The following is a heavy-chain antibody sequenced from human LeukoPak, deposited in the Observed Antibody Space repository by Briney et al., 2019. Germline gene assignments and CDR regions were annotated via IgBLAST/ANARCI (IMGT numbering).Heavy chain of an antibody. V-gene: IGHV3-30*02. CDR2: IRYDGSNE. CDR3: AKDLYRSDWYSPDY. Sequence: PGGSLRLSCTTSGFTFSSYAMHWVRQAPGKGLEWVAFIRYDGSNEYYADSVKGRFIISRDSYKNTLFLQINSLRPEDTAVYYCAKDLYRSDWYSPDYWGQGTLITVSS. D-gene: IGHD6-19*01. J-gene: IGHJ4*02. CDR1: GFTFSSYA.